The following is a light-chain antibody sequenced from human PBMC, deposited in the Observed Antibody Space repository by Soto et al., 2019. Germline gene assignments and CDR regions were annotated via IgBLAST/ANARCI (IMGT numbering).Light chain of an antibody. CDR2: GAS. CDR3: HQYGSSPRT. V-gene: IGKV3-20*01. J-gene: IGKJ1*01. CDR1: QSVSSNF. Sequence: EIVLTQSPGTLSLSPGDRATLSCRASQSVSSNFLAWYQKKPGQAPRLLIYGASLRATGIPDRFSGSGSGTDFTLTIRRLEREDFAMYFCHQYGSSPRTFGQGTKVEIK.